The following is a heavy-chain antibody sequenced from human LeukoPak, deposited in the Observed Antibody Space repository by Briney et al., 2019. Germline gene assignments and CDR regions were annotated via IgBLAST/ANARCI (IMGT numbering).Heavy chain of an antibody. CDR1: GFTFDDYA. CDR2: ISWNSGSI. CDR3: AKDRHAPGRYCSSTSCFPFDS. D-gene: IGHD2-2*01. V-gene: IGHV3-9*01. Sequence: GGSLRLSCAASGFTFDDYAMHWVRQAPGKGLEWVSGISWNSGSIGYADSVKGRFTISRDNTKNTLYLQMNSLRAEDTAVYYCAKDRHAPGRYCSSTSCFPFDSWGQGTLATVSS. J-gene: IGHJ5*01.